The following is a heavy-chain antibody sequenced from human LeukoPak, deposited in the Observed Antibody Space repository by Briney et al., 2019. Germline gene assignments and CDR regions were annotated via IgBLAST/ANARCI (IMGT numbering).Heavy chain of an antibody. V-gene: IGHV1-2*06. J-gene: IGHJ6*02. CDR1: GYTFTGYY. Sequence: ASVKVSCKASGYTFTGYYMHWVRQAPGQGLEWMGRINPNSGGTNYAQKFQGRVTMTRDTSISTAYMELSRLRSDDTAAYYCARVAATLYYYYGMDVWGQGTTVTVSS. CDR2: INPNSGGT. CDR3: ARVAATLYYYYGMDV. D-gene: IGHD2-15*01.